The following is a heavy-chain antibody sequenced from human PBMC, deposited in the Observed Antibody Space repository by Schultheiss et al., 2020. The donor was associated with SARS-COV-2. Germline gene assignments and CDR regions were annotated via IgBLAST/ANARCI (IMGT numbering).Heavy chain of an antibody. CDR1: GASISSYY. CDR3: AREGGIVVVPAAILGRDYYYYYMDV. D-gene: IGHD2-2*02. CDR2: IYYSGST. V-gene: IGHV4-59*12. J-gene: IGHJ6*03. Sequence: GSLRLSCTVSGASISSYYWSWIRQPPGKGLEWIGYIYYSGSTNYNPSLKSRVTISVDTSKNQFSLKLSSVTAADTAVYYCAREGGIVVVPAAILGRDYYYYYMDVWGKGTTVTVSS.